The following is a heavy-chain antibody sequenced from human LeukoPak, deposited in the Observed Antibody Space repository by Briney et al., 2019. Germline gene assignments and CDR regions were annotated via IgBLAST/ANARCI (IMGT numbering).Heavy chain of an antibody. D-gene: IGHD3-22*01. CDR1: GGTFSSYA. V-gene: IGHV1-69*05. J-gene: IGHJ3*02. Sequence: SVKVSCKASGGTFSSYAISWVRQAPGQGLEWMGRIIPIFGTANYAQKFQGRVTITTDESTSTAYMELSSLRSEDTAVYYCARDNSSYDSSGARYAFDIWGQGTMVTVSS. CDR2: IIPIFGTA. CDR3: ARDNSSYDSSGARYAFDI.